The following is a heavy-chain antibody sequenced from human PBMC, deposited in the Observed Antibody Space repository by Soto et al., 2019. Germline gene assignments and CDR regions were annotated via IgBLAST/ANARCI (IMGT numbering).Heavy chain of an antibody. Sequence: SETLSLTCTVSGGSISSSSYYWVWIRQAPGKGLEWIGSIYYSGSTYYNPSLKSRVTISVDTSKNQFSLKLSSVTAADTAVYYCARGAGYCSGGSCEHDYWGQGTLVTVSS. CDR2: IYYSGST. V-gene: IGHV4-39*01. CDR1: GGSISSSSYY. D-gene: IGHD2-15*01. CDR3: ARGAGYCSGGSCEHDY. J-gene: IGHJ4*02.